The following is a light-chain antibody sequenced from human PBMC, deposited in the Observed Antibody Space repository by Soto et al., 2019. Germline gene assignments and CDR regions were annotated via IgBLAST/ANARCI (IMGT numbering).Light chain of an antibody. Sequence: EVVLTQSPGSLSLSPGERATLSCRASHSVMTNYLAWYQQKPGQPPRLLIYGASSRATGIPDRISGSGSGTDFTLTISRLEPEDFAVYYCQQYGSAPFTVGPGTKVDIK. CDR1: HSVMTNY. J-gene: IGKJ3*01. CDR3: QQYGSAPFT. CDR2: GAS. V-gene: IGKV3-20*01.